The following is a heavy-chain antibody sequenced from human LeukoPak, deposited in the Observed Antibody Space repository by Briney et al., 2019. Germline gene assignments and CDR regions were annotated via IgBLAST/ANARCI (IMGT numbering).Heavy chain of an antibody. V-gene: IGHV3-23*01. Sequence: GGSLRLSCVASGFTFSSYAMSWVRQAPGKGLEWVSIISGSGGSTYYADSVKSRFTISRDNSKTTLYLQLNSLRAEDTAVYYCANGIQLWSPLDFWGQGTLVTVSS. CDR1: GFTFSSYA. J-gene: IGHJ4*02. CDR2: ISGSGGST. D-gene: IGHD5-18*01. CDR3: ANGIQLWSPLDF.